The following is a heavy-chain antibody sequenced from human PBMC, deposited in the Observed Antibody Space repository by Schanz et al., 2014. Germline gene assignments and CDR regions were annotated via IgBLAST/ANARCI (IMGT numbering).Heavy chain of an antibody. D-gene: IGHD3-10*01. CDR1: GFTFSTYA. CDR3: AKGRFGELSAFDI. CDR2: INGNGGIT. Sequence: EVQLVESGGGLVQPGGSLRLSCAASGFTFSTYAMSWVRQAPGKGLEWVSAINGNGGITYYADPVKGRFTISRDNSKNTLYLQMNSLRAEDTAVYYCAKGRFGELSAFDIWGQGTMVTVSS. V-gene: IGHV3-23*04. J-gene: IGHJ3*02.